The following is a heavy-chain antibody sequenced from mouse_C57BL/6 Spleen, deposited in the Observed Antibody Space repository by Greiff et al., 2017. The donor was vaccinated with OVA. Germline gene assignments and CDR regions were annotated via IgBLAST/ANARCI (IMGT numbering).Heavy chain of an antibody. D-gene: IGHD1-1*01. CDR2: INPNYGTT. CDR3: AKSVYYYGSSLYYFDY. J-gene: IGHJ2*01. V-gene: IGHV1-39*01. CDR1: GYSFTDYN. Sequence: EVKLMESGPELVKPGASVKISCKASGYSFTDYNMNWVKQSNGKSLEWIGVINPNYGTTSYNQKFKGKATLTVDQSSSTAYMQLNSLTSEDSAVYYCAKSVYYYGSSLYYFDYWGQGTTLTVSS.